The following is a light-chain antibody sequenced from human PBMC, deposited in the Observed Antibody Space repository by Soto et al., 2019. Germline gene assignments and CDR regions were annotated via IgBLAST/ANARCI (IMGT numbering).Light chain of an antibody. CDR2: AAS. CDR3: QQRNSYPRT. Sequence: DLQLTQSPSFLSASVGDRVTITCRASQGINIFLAWFQQKPGKAPNLLISAASTLQSGVPSRFSGSGSETELTITITSLQPEDSATYYCQQRNSYPRTFGQGTKVDIK. CDR1: QGINIF. V-gene: IGKV1-9*01. J-gene: IGKJ2*01.